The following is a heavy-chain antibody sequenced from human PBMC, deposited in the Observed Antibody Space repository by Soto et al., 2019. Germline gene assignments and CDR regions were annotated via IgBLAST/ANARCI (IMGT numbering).Heavy chain of an antibody. V-gene: IGHV3-74*01. J-gene: IGHJ4*02. CDR1: GFTLSHNW. CDR2: IDSDGTST. Sequence: PGGSLRLSCAASGFTLSHNWMRWVRQGPGKGLEWVSRIDSDGTSTTYADSVKGRFTISRDNAKNTLYLQMNSLRAEDTAVYYCARFGTYYDSSGFAYWGQGTLVTVSS. CDR3: ARFGTYYDSSGFAY. D-gene: IGHD3-22*01.